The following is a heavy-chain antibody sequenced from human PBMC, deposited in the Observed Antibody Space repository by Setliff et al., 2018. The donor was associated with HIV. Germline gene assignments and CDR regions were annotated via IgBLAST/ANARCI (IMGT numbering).Heavy chain of an antibody. CDR2: IYVGGSV. CDR1: GGSMNSDSYS. J-gene: IGHJ5*02. CDR3: ARAKTIGVSAVFFDP. D-gene: IGHD3-3*01. V-gene: IGHV4-61*09. Sequence: SETLSLTCTVSGGSMNSDSYSWTWLRQPAGKGPELIGHIYVGGSVIYNPSLASRVTISMVPSKHQFSLDLSSVTAADTAKYYCARAKTIGVSAVFFDPWGQGRPVTVSS.